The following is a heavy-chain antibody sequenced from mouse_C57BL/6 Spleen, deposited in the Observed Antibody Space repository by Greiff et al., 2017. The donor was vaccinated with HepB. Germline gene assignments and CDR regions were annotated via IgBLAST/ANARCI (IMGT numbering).Heavy chain of an antibody. CDR1: GYTFTDYY. V-gene: IGHV1-76*01. CDR2: ISPVPGNT. J-gene: IGHJ3*01. D-gene: IGHD3-2*02. Sequence: VQLQQSGAELVRPGASVKLSCKASGYTFTDYYINWVKQSAGQGLEFLARISPVPGNTYYNEKFKGKATLTAEKSSSTAYMQLSSLTSEDSAVYLCARSTAQASFAYWGQGTLVTVSA. CDR3: ARSTAQASFAY.